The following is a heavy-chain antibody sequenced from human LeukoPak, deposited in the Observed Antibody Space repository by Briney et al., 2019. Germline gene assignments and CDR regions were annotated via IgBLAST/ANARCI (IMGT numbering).Heavy chain of an antibody. CDR1: GFTLNTYW. J-gene: IGHJ4*02. Sequence: PGGSLRLSCAASGFTLNTYWRHWARQAPGKGLVWVARVNREGTTTTYADSVKGRFTISRDNAKNTLYLQMNNLRAEDTAVYYCARDLDWILFDYWGQGTLVTVSS. CDR2: VNREGTTT. V-gene: IGHV3-74*03. CDR3: ARDLDWILFDY. D-gene: IGHD3-9*01.